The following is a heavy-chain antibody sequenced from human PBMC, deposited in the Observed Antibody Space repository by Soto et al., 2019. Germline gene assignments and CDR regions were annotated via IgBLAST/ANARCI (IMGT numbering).Heavy chain of an antibody. D-gene: IGHD3-22*01. J-gene: IGHJ6*02. V-gene: IGHV3-48*02. CDR1: GFTFSSYS. CDR2: ISSSSSTI. Sequence: GSLRLSCAASGFTFSSYSMNWVRQAPGKGLEWVSYISSSSSTIYYADSVKGRFTISRDNAKNSLYLQMNSLRDEDTAVYYCARDPYYYDSSGYWYGMDVWGQGTTVTVSS. CDR3: ARDPYYYDSSGYWYGMDV.